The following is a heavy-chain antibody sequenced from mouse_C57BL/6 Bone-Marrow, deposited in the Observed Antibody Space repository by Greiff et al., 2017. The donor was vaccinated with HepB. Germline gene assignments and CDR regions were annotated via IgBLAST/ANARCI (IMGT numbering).Heavy chain of an antibody. CDR3: ARDATVEPFDY. D-gene: IGHD1-1*01. Sequence: EVQVVESGGGLVQSGRSLRLSCATSGFTFSDFYMEWVRQAPGKGLEWIAASRNKANDYTTKYSASDKGRFIVSRDTSQSILYLLMNALRADDTAIYYCARDATVEPFDYWGQGTTLTVSS. CDR1: GFTFSDFY. CDR2: SRNKANDYTT. V-gene: IGHV7-1*01. J-gene: IGHJ2*01.